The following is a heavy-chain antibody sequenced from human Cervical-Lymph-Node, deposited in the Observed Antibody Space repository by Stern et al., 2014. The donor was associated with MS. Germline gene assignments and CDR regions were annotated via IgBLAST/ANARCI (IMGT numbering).Heavy chain of an antibody. CDR1: GGTFSDYA. Sequence: QVQLVQSGAEVKKPGSSVKVSCKASGGTFSDYAISWVRQAPRHGLEWMGGIIPVFGTATYAQKCQGRVTLIADESTSTAYMELSSLRSEDTAVYYCARDSDLGNGGYGMDVWDQGTTITVSS. J-gene: IGHJ6*02. D-gene: IGHD5-12*01. CDR2: IIPVFGTA. CDR3: ARDSDLGNGGYGMDV. V-gene: IGHV1-69*01.